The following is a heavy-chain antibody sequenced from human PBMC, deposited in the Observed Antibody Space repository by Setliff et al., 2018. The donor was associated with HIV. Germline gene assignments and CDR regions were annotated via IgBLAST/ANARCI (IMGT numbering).Heavy chain of an antibody. CDR2: IYTSGST. D-gene: IGHD4-17*01. CDR3: ARVRQVSDYGDYDYYFDY. Sequence: PSETLSLTCTVSGGSISSGSYFWTWIRQPAGKGLEWIGRIYTSGSTNYNPSLKRRVTISVDTSKNQFSLKLSSVTAADTAVYYCARVRQVSDYGDYDYYFDYWGQGALVTVSS. CDR1: GGSISSGSYF. V-gene: IGHV4-61*02. J-gene: IGHJ4*02.